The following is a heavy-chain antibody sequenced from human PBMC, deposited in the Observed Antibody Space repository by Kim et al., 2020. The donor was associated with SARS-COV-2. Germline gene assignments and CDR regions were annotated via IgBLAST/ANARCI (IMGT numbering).Heavy chain of an antibody. Sequence: GGSLRLSCAASGFTVSSNYMSWVRQAPGKGLEWVSVIYSGGSTYYADSVKGRFTISRDNSKNTLYLQMNSLRAEDTAVYYCASPTVTSDPTYYYYGMDVWGQGTTVTVSS. CDR3: ASPTVTSDPTYYYYGMDV. V-gene: IGHV3-53*01. J-gene: IGHJ6*02. D-gene: IGHD4-17*01. CDR2: IYSGGST. CDR1: GFTVSSNY.